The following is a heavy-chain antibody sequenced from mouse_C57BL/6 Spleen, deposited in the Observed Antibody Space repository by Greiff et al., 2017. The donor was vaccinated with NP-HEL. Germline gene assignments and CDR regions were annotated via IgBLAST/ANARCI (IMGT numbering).Heavy chain of an antibody. CDR3: ARSRYDYDVDYAMDY. CDR1: GYTFTSYD. J-gene: IGHJ4*01. D-gene: IGHD2-4*01. V-gene: IGHV1-85*01. Sequence: QVQLKQSGPELVKPGASVKLSCKASGYTFTSYDINWVKQRPGQGLEWIGWIYPRDGSTKYNEKFKGKATLTVDTSSSTAYMELHSLTSEDSAVYFCARSRYDYDVDYAMDYWGQGTSVTVSS. CDR2: IYPRDGST.